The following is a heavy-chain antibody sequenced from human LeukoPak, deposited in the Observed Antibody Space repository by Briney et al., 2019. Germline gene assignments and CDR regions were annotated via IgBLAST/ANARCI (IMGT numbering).Heavy chain of an antibody. CDR1: GGSVSHSNW. Sequence: SETPPLTCAVSGGSVSHSNWWTWVRQSPGKGLEWIGEVHPSEGTNYNPSLKSRVTISLDKSKNQFSLELNSVTAADTAVYYCARGRSSNVLRFLERSMYYFDYWGQGTLVTVSS. V-gene: IGHV4-4*02. D-gene: IGHD3-3*01. J-gene: IGHJ4*02. CDR2: VHPSEGT. CDR3: ARGRSSNVLRFLERSMYYFDY.